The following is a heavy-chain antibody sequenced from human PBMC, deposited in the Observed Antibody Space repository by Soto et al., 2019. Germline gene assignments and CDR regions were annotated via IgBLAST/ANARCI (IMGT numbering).Heavy chain of an antibody. D-gene: IGHD5-12*01. J-gene: IGHJ3*02. CDR2: IDPSDSYT. V-gene: IGHV5-10-1*01. Sequence: GESLKISCKGSGYSFTSYWITWVRQMPGKGLEWMGRIDPSDSYTNYSPSFQGHVTISADQSISTAYLQWSSLKASDTAMYYCARKVMAARWADAFDIWGQGTMVTVSS. CDR3: ARKVMAARWADAFDI. CDR1: GYSFTSYW.